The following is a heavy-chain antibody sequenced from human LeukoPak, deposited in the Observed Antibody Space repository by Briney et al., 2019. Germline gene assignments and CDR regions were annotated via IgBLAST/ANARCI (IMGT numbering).Heavy chain of an antibody. CDR1: GFTFSSYA. CDR2: ISGSGGST. Sequence: PGGSLRLSCAASGFTFSSYAMSWVRQAPGKGLEWVSAISGSGGSTYYADSVKGRFTISRDNSKNTLYLQMNSLRAEDTAVYYCAKDRYCSGGSCYSVDARLYWYFDLWGRGTLVTVSS. CDR3: AKDRYCSGGSCYSVDARLYWYFDL. D-gene: IGHD2-15*01. J-gene: IGHJ2*01. V-gene: IGHV3-23*01.